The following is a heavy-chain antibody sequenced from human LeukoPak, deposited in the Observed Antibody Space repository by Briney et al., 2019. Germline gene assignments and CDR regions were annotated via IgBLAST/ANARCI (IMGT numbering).Heavy chain of an antibody. CDR1: GYNFTNYW. CDR2: IYPGDSDT. J-gene: IGHJ4*02. V-gene: IGHV5-51*01. CDR3: ARRYYFGSGEDDY. Sequence: GESLKISCKGSGYNFTNYWIGWVRQMPGKGLEWMGIIYPGDSDTRYSPPFQGQVTISADESISTAYLQWSSLKASDTAMYYCARRYYFGSGEDDYWGQGTLVTVSS. D-gene: IGHD3-10*01.